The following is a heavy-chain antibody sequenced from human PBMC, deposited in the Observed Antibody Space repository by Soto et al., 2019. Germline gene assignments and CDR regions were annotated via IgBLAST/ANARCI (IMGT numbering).Heavy chain of an antibody. Sequence: QVQLVQSGAEVKKPGSSVKVSCKASGGTFSSYAISWVRQAPGQGLESMGGIIPIFGTTNYAQKFQGRVTMTADESTSTAYMELSSLRSEDTDVYYCARDYPGYCTGGSCNYYHGMDVWGQGTKVTVSS. D-gene: IGHD2-15*01. CDR2: IIPIFGTT. CDR3: ARDYPGYCTGGSCNYYHGMDV. V-gene: IGHV1-69*01. CDR1: GGTFSSYA. J-gene: IGHJ6*02.